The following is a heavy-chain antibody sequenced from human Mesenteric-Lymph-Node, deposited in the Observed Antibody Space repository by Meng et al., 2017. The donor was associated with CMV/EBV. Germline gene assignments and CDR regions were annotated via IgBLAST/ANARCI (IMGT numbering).Heavy chain of an antibody. CDR1: GFTFRSYW. Sequence: LSCAASGFTFRSYWLHWVRQIPGEGLAWVSRISADESSTHYADSVRGRFTISRDNTKNTVYLQMNSLRAEDTAVYYCATVRTDIDYWGQGTLVTVSS. V-gene: IGHV3-74*01. CDR3: ATVRTDIDY. CDR2: ISADESST. J-gene: IGHJ4*02.